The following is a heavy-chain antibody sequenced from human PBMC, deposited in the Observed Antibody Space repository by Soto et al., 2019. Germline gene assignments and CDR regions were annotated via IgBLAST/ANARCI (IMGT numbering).Heavy chain of an antibody. Sequence: ASVKVSCKASGYSFINYCIIWVLQAPGQGLEWMGWITDYNGSTKYARKFQDRVTMTTDTSTSTAYMELRSLRSDDTAVYFCARDDFGDLWRSPDVWGQGTMVT. D-gene: IGHD4-17*01. V-gene: IGHV1-18*04. J-gene: IGHJ3*01. CDR1: GYSFINYC. CDR2: ITDYNGST. CDR3: ARDDFGDLWRSPDV.